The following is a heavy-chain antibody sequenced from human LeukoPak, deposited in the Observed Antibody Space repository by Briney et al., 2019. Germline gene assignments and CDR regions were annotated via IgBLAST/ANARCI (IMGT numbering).Heavy chain of an antibody. CDR3: ARRLGPIAMFDP. V-gene: IGHV4-59*01. D-gene: IGHD6-6*01. Sequence: SETLSLTCTVSGGSISNYYWSWIRQPPGKGLEWIGYIHYSGSPNYNPSLKSRVSISVDTSKNQFSLKLSSVTAADTAVYYCARRLGPIAMFDPWGQETLVTVSS. J-gene: IGHJ5*02. CDR1: GGSISNYY. CDR2: IHYSGSP.